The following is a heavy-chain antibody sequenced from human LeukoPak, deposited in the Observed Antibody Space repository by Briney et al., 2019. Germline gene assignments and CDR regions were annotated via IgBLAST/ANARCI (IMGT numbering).Heavy chain of an antibody. CDR2: IYHSGST. J-gene: IGHJ4*01. CDR1: GGSISRGGYS. Sequence: SQTLSLTCAVSGGSISRGGYSWSWIRQPPGKGLEWIGYIYHSGSTYYDPSIKSRVTISVDRSKTQFSLKLSFVTAADTAVYYCARGPQRYFGWFALDYWGQGTLVTVSS. D-gene: IGHD3-9*01. V-gene: IGHV4-30-2*01. CDR3: ARGPQRYFGWFALDY.